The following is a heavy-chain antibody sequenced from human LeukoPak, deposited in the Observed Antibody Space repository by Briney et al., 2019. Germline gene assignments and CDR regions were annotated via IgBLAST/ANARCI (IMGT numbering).Heavy chain of an antibody. CDR2: IYYSGST. D-gene: IGHD3-22*01. CDR1: GGSISSYY. V-gene: IGHV4-59*01. J-gene: IGHJ5*02. Sequence: PSETLSLTCTVSGGSISSYYWSWIRQPPGKGPEWIGYIYYSGSTNYNPSLKSRVTISVDTSKNQLSLKLSSVTAADTAVYYCASPRSYYDSSGYYISWGQGTLVTVSS. CDR3: ASPRSYYDSSGYYIS.